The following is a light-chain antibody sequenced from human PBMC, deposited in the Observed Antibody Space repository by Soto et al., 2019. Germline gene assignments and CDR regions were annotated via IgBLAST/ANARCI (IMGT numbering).Light chain of an antibody. CDR2: GAS. Sequence: EIVMTQSPATLSVSPGERATLSCRASQSVSSNLAWYQQKPGQAPGLLIYGASTRATGTPARFSGSGSGTEFTLTISSLQSEDFAAYYCQQYNNWWTFGQGTKVEIK. J-gene: IGKJ1*01. CDR3: QQYNNWWT. CDR1: QSVSSN. V-gene: IGKV3-15*01.